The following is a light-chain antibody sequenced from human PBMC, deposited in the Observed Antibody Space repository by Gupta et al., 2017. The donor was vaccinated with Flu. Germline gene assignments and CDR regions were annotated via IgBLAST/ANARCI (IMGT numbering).Light chain of an antibody. CDR2: ENN. J-gene: IGLJ3*02. V-gene: IGLV1-51*02. CDR3: GTWDNSLNFARV. Sequence: QSVLTHPPSVSAAPVQKVTISCSGSTSNIGANYVSWYQQLPGTAPRLLIYENNKRPSGIPDRFSGSKSGTSATLGITELQTGDEADYYCGTWDNSLNFARVFGGGTTLTVL. CDR1: TSNIGANY.